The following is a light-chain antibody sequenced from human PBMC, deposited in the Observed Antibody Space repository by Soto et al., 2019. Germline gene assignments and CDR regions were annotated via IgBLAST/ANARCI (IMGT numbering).Light chain of an antibody. CDR2: EVN. CDR1: SSDVGGYNY. CDR3: SSYAGSSNV. Sequence: QSLLTQPASVSGSPGQSITISRTGTSSDVGGYNYVSWYQQHPGKAPKLMIYEVNKRPSGVPDRFSGSKSGNTASLTVSGLQAEDEADYYCSSYAGSSNVFGTGTKVTVL. J-gene: IGLJ1*01. V-gene: IGLV2-8*01.